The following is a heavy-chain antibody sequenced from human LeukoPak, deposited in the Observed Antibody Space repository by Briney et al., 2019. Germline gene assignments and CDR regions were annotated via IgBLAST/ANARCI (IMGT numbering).Heavy chain of an antibody. CDR2: IFAGGNT. D-gene: IGHD6-13*01. V-gene: IGHV3-53*05. CDR3: AKDHHIAAAGLMLYYFDY. J-gene: IGHJ4*02. Sequence: GGSLRLSCAASGFTVSRNYMSWVRQAPGRGLEWVSVIFAGGNTYYADSVKGRFTISRDNSKNTLYLQMNSLRAEDTAVYYCAKDHHIAAAGLMLYYFDYWGQGTLVTVSS. CDR1: GFTVSRNY.